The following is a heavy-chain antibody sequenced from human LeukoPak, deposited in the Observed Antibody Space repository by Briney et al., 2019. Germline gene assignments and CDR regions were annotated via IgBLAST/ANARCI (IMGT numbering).Heavy chain of an antibody. CDR2: ISHSGST. D-gene: IGHD3/OR15-3a*01. V-gene: IGHV4-34*01. CDR1: GGSLTDYH. CDR3: ARGLIWHFLLDSRRDSFDV. Sequence: SETLSLACVVSGGSLTDYHWNWIRQSPGKGLEWIGAISHSGSTTYNPSLKSRLTMSVDTSKNQFSLKLRSVTVADTAVYYCARGLIWHFLLDSRRDSFDVWGQGTAITVSS. J-gene: IGHJ3*01.